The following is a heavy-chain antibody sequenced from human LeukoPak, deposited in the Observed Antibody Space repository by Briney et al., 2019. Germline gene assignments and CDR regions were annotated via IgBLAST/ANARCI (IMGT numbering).Heavy chain of an antibody. CDR3: ARDKQQLARGWFDP. V-gene: IGHV3-30-3*01. Sequence: GGSLRLSCAASGFTFSSYAMHWVRQAAGKGLEWVAVISYDGSNKYYADSVKGRFTISRDNSKNTLYLQMNSLRAEDTAVYYCARDKQQLARGWFDPWGQGTLVTVSS. CDR1: GFTFSSYA. CDR2: ISYDGSNK. J-gene: IGHJ5*02. D-gene: IGHD6-13*01.